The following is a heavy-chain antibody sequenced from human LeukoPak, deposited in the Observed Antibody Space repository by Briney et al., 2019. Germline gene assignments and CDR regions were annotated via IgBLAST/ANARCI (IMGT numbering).Heavy chain of an antibody. Sequence: PSETLSLTCTVSGGSISSSSYYWGWIRQPPGKGLEWIGSIYYSGSTYYNPSLKSRLTISVDTSKNQFSLKLSSVTAADTAVYYCARHSISDIVVVPASYFDYWGQGTLVTVSS. V-gene: IGHV4-39*01. CDR2: IYYSGST. D-gene: IGHD2-2*01. J-gene: IGHJ4*02. CDR1: GGSISSSSYY. CDR3: ARHSISDIVVVPASYFDY.